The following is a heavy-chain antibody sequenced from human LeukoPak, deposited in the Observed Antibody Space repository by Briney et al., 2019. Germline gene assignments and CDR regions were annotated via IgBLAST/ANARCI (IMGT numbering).Heavy chain of an antibody. CDR1: GYTFTGYY. D-gene: IGHD6-13*01. CDR3: ASDPGSSYSSSWYAAYGMDV. V-gene: IGHV1-2*02. Sequence: VASVTVSCKASGYTFTGYYMHWVRQAPGPGHGWMGWINPNSGGTNYAQKFQGRVTMTRDTSISTAYMELSRLRSDDTAVYYCASDPGSSYSSSWYAAYGMDVWGQGTTVTVSS. CDR2: INPNSGGT. J-gene: IGHJ6*02.